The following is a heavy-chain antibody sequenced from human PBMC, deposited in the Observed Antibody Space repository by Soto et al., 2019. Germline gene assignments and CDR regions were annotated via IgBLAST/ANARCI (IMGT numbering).Heavy chain of an antibody. CDR3: AKVTKRAAAGRYEYYKYGMDI. V-gene: IGHV3-23*01. CDR2: ISGSGGSS. J-gene: IGHJ6*02. D-gene: IGHD6-13*01. CDR1: GFAFSTYA. Sequence: GGSLRLSCAASGFAFSTYAMTWVRQAPGKGLEWVSVISGSGGSSYYAASVKGRFTISRDNSKNTLFLQMNGLRAEDTAVYYCAKVTKRAAAGRYEYYKYGMDIWGQGTTVTVSS.